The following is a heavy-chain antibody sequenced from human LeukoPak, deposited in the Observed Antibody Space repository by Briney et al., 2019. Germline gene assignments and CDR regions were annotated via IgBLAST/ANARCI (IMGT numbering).Heavy chain of an antibody. V-gene: IGHV5-10-1*01. Sequence: GEPLKISCKGSGYSFTSYWISWVRQMPGKGLEWMGRIDPSDSYTNYSPSFQGHVTISADKSISTAYLQWSSLKASDTAMYYCARFQYCSGGSCYNYFDYWGQGTLVTVSS. J-gene: IGHJ4*02. CDR2: IDPSDSYT. D-gene: IGHD2-15*01. CDR1: GYSFTSYW. CDR3: ARFQYCSGGSCYNYFDY.